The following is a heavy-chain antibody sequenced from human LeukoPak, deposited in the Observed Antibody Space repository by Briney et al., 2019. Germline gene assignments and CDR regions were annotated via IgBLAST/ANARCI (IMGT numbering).Heavy chain of an antibody. J-gene: IGHJ4*02. CDR3: ARNYYDSSGPNQGGFDY. CDR1: GGSISSSRDY. Sequence: PSETLSLTCIVSGGSISSSRDYWAWIRQPPGKGLEWIANIYYSGSTYYNPSLKSRVTISVDTSKDQFSLKLSSVTAADTAVYYCARNYYDSSGPNQGGFDYWGQGTLVTVSS. D-gene: IGHD3-22*01. V-gene: IGHV4-39*07. CDR2: IYYSGST.